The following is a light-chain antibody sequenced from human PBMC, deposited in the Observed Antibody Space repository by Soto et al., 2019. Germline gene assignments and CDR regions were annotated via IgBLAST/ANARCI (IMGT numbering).Light chain of an antibody. J-gene: IGLJ1*01. Sequence: QSVLTQPASVSGSPGQSITISCTGTSSDIGGYNYVSWYQQHPGKAPKLMIYEVTNRPSGVSNRFSGSKSGNTASLTISGLQAEDEADYYCSSYTRRSTLVFGNGTKVTV. CDR2: EVT. CDR1: SSDIGGYNY. CDR3: SSYTRRSTLV. V-gene: IGLV2-14*01.